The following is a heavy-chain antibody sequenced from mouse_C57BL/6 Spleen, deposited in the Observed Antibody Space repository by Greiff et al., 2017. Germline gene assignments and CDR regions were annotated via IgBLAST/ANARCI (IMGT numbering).Heavy chain of an antibody. V-gene: IGHV1-55*01. J-gene: IGHJ4*01. CDR3: ARGLLRGYYDAMDY. D-gene: IGHD1-1*01. Sequence: QVQLQQPGAELVKPGASVKMSCKASGYTFTSYWITWVTQRPGQGLAWIGDIYPGSGSTNYNEKFKSKATLTVDRSTSTAYMQLSSLTSEDSAFSYWARGLLRGYYDAMDYWGQGTSVTVSA. CDR2: IYPGSGST. CDR1: GYTFTSYW.